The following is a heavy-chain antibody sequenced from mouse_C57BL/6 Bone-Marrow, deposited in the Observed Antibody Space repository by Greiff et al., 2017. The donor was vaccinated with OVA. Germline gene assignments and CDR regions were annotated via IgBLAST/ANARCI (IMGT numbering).Heavy chain of an antibody. V-gene: IGHV1-64*01. D-gene: IGHD1-1*01. Sequence: QVQLQQSGAELVKPGASVKLSCKASGYTFTSYWMHWVKQRPGQGLEWIGMIHPNSGSTNYNEKFKSKSTLTVDKSSSTAYMQISSLTSEDSAVYYCARGGILRYDYWGQGTTLTVSS. CDR3: ARGGILRYDY. CDR1: GYTFTSYW. J-gene: IGHJ2*01. CDR2: IHPNSGST.